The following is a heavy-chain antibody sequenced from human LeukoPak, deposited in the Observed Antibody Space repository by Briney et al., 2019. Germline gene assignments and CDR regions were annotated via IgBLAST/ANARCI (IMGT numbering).Heavy chain of an antibody. V-gene: IGHV3-9*03. CDR2: ISWNSGSI. CDR1: GFTFDDYA. Sequence: GGSLRLSCAASGFTFDDYAMHWVRQAPGKGPEWVSGISWNSGSIGYADSVKGRFTISRDNAKNSLYLQMNSLRAEDMALYYCAKDRRSGWYGGAFDIWGQGTMVTVSS. J-gene: IGHJ3*02. D-gene: IGHD6-19*01. CDR3: AKDRRSGWYGGAFDI.